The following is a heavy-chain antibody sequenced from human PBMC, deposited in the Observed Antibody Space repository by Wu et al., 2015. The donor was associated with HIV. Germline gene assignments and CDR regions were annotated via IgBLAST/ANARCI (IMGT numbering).Heavy chain of an antibody. CDR2: MNPKSGNT. D-gene: IGHD3-22*01. Sequence: QVQLVQSGAEVKKPGASVKVSCKASGYTFTGYYMHWVRQATGQGLEWMGWMNPKSGNTGFAQKFQDRVAMTRNTSINTAYLDLGYLKSEDTAVYYCARERVDYDSSGYRAHRGHHFDYWGQGTLVTVSS. CDR3: ARERVDYDSSGYRAHRGHHFDY. J-gene: IGHJ4*02. CDR1: GYTFTGYY. V-gene: IGHV1-8*02.